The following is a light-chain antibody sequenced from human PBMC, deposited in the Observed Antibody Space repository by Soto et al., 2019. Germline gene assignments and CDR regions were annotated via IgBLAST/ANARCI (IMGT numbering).Light chain of an antibody. Sequence: IALTQSPCTLSLSPGERATLSCRASQSVSSSYLAWYQQKPGQAPRLLIYGASSRATGIPDRFSGSGSGTDFTLTISRLEPEDFAVYYCQQYGSSLTLTFGQGTKVDIK. CDR2: GAS. CDR3: QQYGSSLTLT. J-gene: IGKJ1*01. CDR1: QSVSSSY. V-gene: IGKV3-20*01.